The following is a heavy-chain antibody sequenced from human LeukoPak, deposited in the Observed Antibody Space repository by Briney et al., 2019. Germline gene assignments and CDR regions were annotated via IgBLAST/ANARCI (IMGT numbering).Heavy chain of an antibody. Sequence: ASVTVSCKASGYTFTGYYMHWVRQAPGQGLEWMGWINPNSGGTNYAQKFQGRVTMTRDTSISTAYMELSRLRSDDTAVYYCARDSSGWGGWFDPWGQGTLVTVSS. CDR3: ARDSSGWGGWFDP. V-gene: IGHV1-2*02. CDR2: INPNSGGT. CDR1: GYTFTGYY. D-gene: IGHD6-19*01. J-gene: IGHJ5*02.